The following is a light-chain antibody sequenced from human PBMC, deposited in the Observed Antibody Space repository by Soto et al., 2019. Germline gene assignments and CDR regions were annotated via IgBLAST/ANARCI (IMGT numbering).Light chain of an antibody. Sequence: EIVLTQSPATLSLSPGERATLSCRASQSVSSYLAWYQQKPGQAPRLLIYDASNRATGIPVRFSGSGSGTDVTLTSSSLEPEDFAVYYCQQRSNWPPATFGQGTKVEIK. CDR3: QQRSNWPPAT. CDR1: QSVSSY. J-gene: IGKJ1*01. V-gene: IGKV3-11*01. CDR2: DAS.